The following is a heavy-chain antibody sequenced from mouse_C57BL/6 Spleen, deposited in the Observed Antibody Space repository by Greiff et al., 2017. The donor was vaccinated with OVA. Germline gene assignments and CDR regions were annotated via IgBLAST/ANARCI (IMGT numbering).Heavy chain of an antibody. CDR1: GFTFSSYA. D-gene: IGHD1-1*01. V-gene: IGHV5-4*03. J-gene: IGHJ3*01. CDR3: ARSYYGSSYPVAY. CDR2: ISDGGSYT. Sequence: EVMLVESGGGLVKPGGSLKLSCAASGFTFSSYAMSWVRQTPEKRLEWVATISDGGSYTYYPDNVKGRFTISRDNAKNNLYLQMSHLKSEDTAMYYCARSYYGSSYPVAYWGQGTLVTVSA.